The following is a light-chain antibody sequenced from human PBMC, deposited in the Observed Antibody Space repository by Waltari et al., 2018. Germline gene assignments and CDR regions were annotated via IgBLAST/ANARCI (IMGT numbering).Light chain of an antibody. CDR3: MQALQTPYA. CDR2: AAS. Sequence: DIHLTQSPSSVSASVGDRVTITCRASQSISNYLNWYRQKTGNAPNLPIYAASILQSGVPSRFSGSGSGTDFTLEISRVEAEDVGLYYCMQALQTPYAFGQGTKLEIK. CDR1: QSISNY. V-gene: IGKV1-39*01. J-gene: IGKJ2*01.